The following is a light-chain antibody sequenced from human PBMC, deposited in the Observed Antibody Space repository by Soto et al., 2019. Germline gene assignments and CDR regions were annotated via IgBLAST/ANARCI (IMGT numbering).Light chain of an antibody. V-gene: IGLV3-25*03. J-gene: IGLJ2*01. CDR1: ALPKQY. CDR3: QSADSSGTYEV. CDR2: KDS. Sequence: SYELTQPPSVSVSPGQTARITCSGDALPKQYAYWYQQKPGQAPVLVIYKDSERASGIPERFSGSSSGTTVTLTIRGVQAEDEADYYCQSADSSGTYEVFGGGTKLTVL.